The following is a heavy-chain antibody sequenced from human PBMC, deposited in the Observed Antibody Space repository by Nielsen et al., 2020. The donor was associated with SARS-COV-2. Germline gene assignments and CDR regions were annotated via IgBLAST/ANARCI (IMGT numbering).Heavy chain of an antibody. D-gene: IGHD1-26*01. J-gene: IGHJ3*02. Sequence: LRLSCTVSGGSISSGDYYWSWIRQPPGKGLEWIGYIYYSGSTYYNPSLKSRVTISVDTSKNQFSLKLGSVTAVDTAVYYCASGVGATSHLHAFDIWGQGTMVTVS. CDR3: ASGVGATSHLHAFDI. V-gene: IGHV4-30-4*01. CDR1: GGSISSGDYY. CDR2: IYYSGST.